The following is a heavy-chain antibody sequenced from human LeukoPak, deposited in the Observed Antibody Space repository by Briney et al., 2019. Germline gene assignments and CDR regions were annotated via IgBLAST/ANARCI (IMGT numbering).Heavy chain of an antibody. CDR2: INSDGSSI. J-gene: IGHJ4*02. CDR3: ARGYSSGYRIDY. CDR1: GFTFSSYW. Sequence: GGSLRLSCAASGFTFSSYWMHWVRHAPGKGLVWVSRINSDGSSIRYADSVKGRFTISRDNAKNTLYLQMNSLRTEDAAVYYCARGYSSGYRIDYWGQGTLVTVSS. D-gene: IGHD5-18*01. V-gene: IGHV3-74*01.